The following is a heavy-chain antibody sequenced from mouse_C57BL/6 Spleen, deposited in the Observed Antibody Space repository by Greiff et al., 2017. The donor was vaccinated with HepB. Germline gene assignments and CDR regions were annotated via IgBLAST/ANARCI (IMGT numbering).Heavy chain of an antibody. V-gene: IGHV1-39*01. D-gene: IGHD2-2*01. Sequence: EVKLMESGPELVKPGASVKISCKASGYSFTDYNMNWVKQSNGKSLEWIGVINPNYGTTSYNQKFKGKATLTVDQSSSTAYMQLNSLTSEDSAVYYGARGGDGYDQGVFDYWGQGTTLTVSS. CDR2: INPNYGTT. J-gene: IGHJ2*01. CDR1: GYSFTDYN. CDR3: ARGGDGYDQGVFDY.